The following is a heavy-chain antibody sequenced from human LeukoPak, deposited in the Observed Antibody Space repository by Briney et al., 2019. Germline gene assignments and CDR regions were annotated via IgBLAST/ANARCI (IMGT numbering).Heavy chain of an antibody. V-gene: IGHV1-8*03. Sequence: GASVKVSCKASGGTFTNYDINWVRQATGQGLEWMGWINPNSGNTGYTQNFQGRVTITRNTSISTAYMELSSLRSEDTAVYYCARGGDGWYHNSDYWGQGTLVTVSS. CDR1: GGTFTNYD. CDR3: ARGGDGWYHNSDY. J-gene: IGHJ4*02. CDR2: INPNSGNT. D-gene: IGHD6-19*01.